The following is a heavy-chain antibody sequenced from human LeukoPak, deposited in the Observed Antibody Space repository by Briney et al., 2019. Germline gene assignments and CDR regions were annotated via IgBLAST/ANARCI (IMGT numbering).Heavy chain of an antibody. J-gene: IGHJ4*02. CDR2: ISAYNGNT. CDR1: GYTFTSYG. CDR3: ARVGDSGYDSKCFVY. D-gene: IGHD5-12*01. Sequence: ASVKLSCKASGYTFTSYGISWVRQPPGQGLEWMGWISAYNGNTNYAQKLKGRVTMTTDTSTSTAYMELRSLRSDDTAVYYCARVGDSGYDSKCFVYWGEGKLVTVSS. V-gene: IGHV1-18*01.